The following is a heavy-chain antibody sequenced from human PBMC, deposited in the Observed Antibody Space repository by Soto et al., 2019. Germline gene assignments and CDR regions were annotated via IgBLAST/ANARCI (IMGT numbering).Heavy chain of an antibody. V-gene: IGHV3-23*01. CDR3: AKTLEDDCPRLYGMDV. D-gene: IGHD2-21*01. CDR2: ISGSGGST. Sequence: PGGSLRLSCAASGFTFSSYAMSWVRQAPGKGLEWVSAISGSGGSTYYADSVKGRFTISRDNSKNTLYLQMNSLRAEDTAVYYCAKTLEDDCPRLYGMDVWGQGTTVTVSS. J-gene: IGHJ6*02. CDR1: GFTFSSYA.